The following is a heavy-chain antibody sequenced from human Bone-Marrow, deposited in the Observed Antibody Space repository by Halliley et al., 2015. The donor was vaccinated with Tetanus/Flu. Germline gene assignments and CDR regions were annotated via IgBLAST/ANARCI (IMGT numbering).Heavy chain of an antibody. CDR2: GGGDRT. CDR3: AKHDSSGYYPTYYYGMDV. Sequence: GGGDRTYFADSVRGRFTISRDNSKNTLYLQMNRLRAEDTAVYYCAKHDSSGYYPTYYYGMDVWGQGTTVTVAS. J-gene: IGHJ6*02. D-gene: IGHD3-22*01. V-gene: IGHV3-23*01.